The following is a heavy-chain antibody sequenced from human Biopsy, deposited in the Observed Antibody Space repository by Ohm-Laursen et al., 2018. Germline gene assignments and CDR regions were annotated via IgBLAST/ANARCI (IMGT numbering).Heavy chain of an antibody. V-gene: IGHV4-34*01. CDR2: NKHNGST. Sequence: SETLSLTCAVYGGAFSGYYLSWIRQTPGEGPEGVGENKHNGSTNYKPSLDSRPAISADTSKNQFSLNLYSVTAADTAVYFCARGLPRIAPMVRGRRTWFDPWGQGTLVTVSS. CDR1: GGAFSGYY. J-gene: IGHJ5*02. CDR3: ARGLPRIAPMVRGRRTWFDP. D-gene: IGHD3-10*01.